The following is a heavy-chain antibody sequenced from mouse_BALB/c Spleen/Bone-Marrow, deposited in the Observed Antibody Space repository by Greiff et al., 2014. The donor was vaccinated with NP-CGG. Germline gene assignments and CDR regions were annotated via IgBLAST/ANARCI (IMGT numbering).Heavy chain of an antibody. Sequence: QVQLQQSGAELVKPGASVKLSCKASGYTFTSYYMYWVKQRPGQGLEWFGEINPSNGGTNFNEKFKNKATLTVDKSSSTAYMQLSSLTSEDSAVYYCSRGRRDALVYWGQGTSVTVSS. V-gene: IGHV1S81*02. J-gene: IGHJ4*01. CDR2: INPSNGGT. CDR3: SRGRRDALVY. CDR1: GYTFTSYY.